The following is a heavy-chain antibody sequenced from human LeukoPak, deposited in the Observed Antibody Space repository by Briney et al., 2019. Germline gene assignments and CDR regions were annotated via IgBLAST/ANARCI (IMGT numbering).Heavy chain of an antibody. CDR3: ARLFPTTVAPGHAFDI. D-gene: IGHD4-23*01. CDR2: VFYNGST. V-gene: IGHV4-59*12. J-gene: IGHJ3*02. Sequence: SETLSLTCTVSGGSISDYFWSWIRQPPGKGLEWVGYVFYNGSTNYNPSLKSRVTISIDTSKNQFSLKLSSVTAADTAVYYCARLFPTTVAPGHAFDIWGQGTRVTVSS. CDR1: GGSISDYF.